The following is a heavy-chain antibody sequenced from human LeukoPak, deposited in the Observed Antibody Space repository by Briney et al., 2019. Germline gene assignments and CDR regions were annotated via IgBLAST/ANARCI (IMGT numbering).Heavy chain of an antibody. Sequence: GGSLRLSCAASGFIFSDYWMSWVRQAPGKGLEWVSAIIGRGGNTYYADSVMGRFTISRDNSKNTLYLQMNSLRAEDTALYYCAKVGYSSGWRGDDSFDNWGKGTMVTVSS. CDR1: GFIFSDYW. CDR2: IIGRGGNT. J-gene: IGHJ3*02. CDR3: AKVGYSSGWRGDDSFDN. V-gene: IGHV3-23*01. D-gene: IGHD6-19*01.